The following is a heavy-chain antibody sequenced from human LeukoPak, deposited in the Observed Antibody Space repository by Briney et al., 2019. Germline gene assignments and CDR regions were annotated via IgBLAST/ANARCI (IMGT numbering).Heavy chain of an antibody. CDR3: SKGNGYNYFLIDH. J-gene: IGHJ5*02. D-gene: IGHD5-24*01. CDR2: MSHDGDKK. V-gene: IGHV3-30*18. Sequence: GGSLRLSCAASGFTFSTHGMHWVRQAPGKGLEWVAVMSHDGDKKYYADSVKGRFSISRDTSKNTLYLQMNSLRVEDTAVYYCSKGNGYNYFLIDHWGQGTLVTVS. CDR1: GFTFSTHG.